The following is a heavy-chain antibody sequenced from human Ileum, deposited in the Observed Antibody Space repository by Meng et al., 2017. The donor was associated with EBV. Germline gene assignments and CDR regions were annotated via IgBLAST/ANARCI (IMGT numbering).Heavy chain of an antibody. V-gene: IGHV1-18*01. CDR1: GYTFTNYG. Sequence: QVQRVQSGAEVKKPRASVKVSCKASGYTFTNYGISGVRQAPGPGLEWMGWISAYNGNTVYAQELQGRVTMPTDTSTSTAYMELRSLRSDDTAVYYCARKPTSAALDYWGQGTLVTVSS. J-gene: IGHJ4*02. CDR2: ISAYNGNT. CDR3: ARKPTSAALDY. D-gene: IGHD6-13*01.